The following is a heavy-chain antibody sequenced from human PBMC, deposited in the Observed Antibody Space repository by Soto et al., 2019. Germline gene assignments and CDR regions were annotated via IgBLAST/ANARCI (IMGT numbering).Heavy chain of an antibody. CDR1: GYTFTSYG. D-gene: IGHD3-22*01. J-gene: IGHJ6*02. Sequence: ASVKVSCKASGYTFTSYGISWVRQAPGQGLEWMGWISAYNGNTNYAQKLQGRVTMTTDTSTSTAYMELRSLRSDDTAVYYCARAVVITYYYYYGMDVWGQGTTVTAP. CDR2: ISAYNGNT. V-gene: IGHV1-18*01. CDR3: ARAVVITYYYYYGMDV.